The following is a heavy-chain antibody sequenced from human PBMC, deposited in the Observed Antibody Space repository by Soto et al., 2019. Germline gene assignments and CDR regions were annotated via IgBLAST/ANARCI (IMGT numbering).Heavy chain of an antibody. V-gene: IGHV1-69*02. CDR2: ILPILDVA. D-gene: IGHD5-12*01. J-gene: IGHJ4*02. CDR1: VGSFSTYS. CDR3: VAGYNSRLDY. Sequence: QVQLVQSGAEVRKPGSSVKVSCKASVGSFSTYSINWVRQAPGQGLEWMGRILPILDVANYAQKFQGSVTITANKSTGTAYMEWNTLRSQDTAVYYCVAGYNSRLDYWGQGTLVTVSS.